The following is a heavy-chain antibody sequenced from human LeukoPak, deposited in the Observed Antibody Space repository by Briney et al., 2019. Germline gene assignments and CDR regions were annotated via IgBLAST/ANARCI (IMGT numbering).Heavy chain of an antibody. CDR3: ARDSSGDYWYFGL. D-gene: IGHD4-17*01. V-gene: IGHV4-34*09. Sequence: SETLSLTCAVYGGSFSGYYWSWIRQPPGKGLEWIGEINHSGSTYYNPSLKSRVTISVDTSKNQVSLKMTSVTAADTAVYYCARDSSGDYWYFGLWGRGTLVTVSS. J-gene: IGHJ2*01. CDR1: GGSFSGYY. CDR2: INHSGST.